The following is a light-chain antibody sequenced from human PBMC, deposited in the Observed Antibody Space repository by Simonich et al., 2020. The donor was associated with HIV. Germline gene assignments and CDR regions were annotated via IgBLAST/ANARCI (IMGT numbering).Light chain of an antibody. Sequence: EIVLTQSPGTLSLSPGERATLSCRASQSVTSTFLAWYQQKPGQAPRLLIDGASSRATGIPDRFSGSGSGTDFTLTISRLEPEDFAVYYCQQYNNWPPWTFGQGTKVEIK. CDR1: QSVTSTF. CDR3: QQYNNWPPWT. J-gene: IGKJ1*01. CDR2: GAS. V-gene: IGKV3-20*01.